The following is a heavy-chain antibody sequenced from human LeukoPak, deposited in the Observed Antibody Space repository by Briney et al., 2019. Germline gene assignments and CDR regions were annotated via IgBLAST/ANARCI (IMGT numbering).Heavy chain of an antibody. D-gene: IGHD5-24*01. CDR3: ARLDGYNFDY. CDR2: IKPNSGGT. V-gene: IGHV1-2*02. Sequence: GASVKVSCKASGYTFTGYYIHWVRQAPGQGLEWMGWIKPNSGGTNYAQKFQGRVTMTRDTSISTAYLQWSSLKASDTAIYYCARLDGYNFDYWGQGTLVTVSS. CDR1: GYTFTGYY. J-gene: IGHJ4*02.